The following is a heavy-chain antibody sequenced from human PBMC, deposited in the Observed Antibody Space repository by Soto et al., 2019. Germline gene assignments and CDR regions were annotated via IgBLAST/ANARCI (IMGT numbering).Heavy chain of an antibody. Sequence: ESGGGLVQPGGSLRLSCAASGFTFSSYWMSWVRQAPGKGLEWVANIKQDGSEKYYVDSVKGRFTISRDNAKNSLYLQMNSLRAEDTAVYYCARVFRDIVVVVAATDYYYMDVWGKGTTVTVSS. V-gene: IGHV3-7*01. CDR3: ARVFRDIVVVVAATDYYYMDV. CDR2: IKQDGSEK. D-gene: IGHD2-15*01. J-gene: IGHJ6*03. CDR1: GFTFSSYW.